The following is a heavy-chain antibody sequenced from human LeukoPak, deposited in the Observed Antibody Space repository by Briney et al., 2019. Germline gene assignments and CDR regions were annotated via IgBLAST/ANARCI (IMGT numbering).Heavy chain of an antibody. V-gene: IGHV1-69*13. J-gene: IGHJ6*04. D-gene: IGHD2-15*01. CDR3: ARGSSAGYYYGMDV. CDR2: IIPIFGTA. CDR1: VGTFSSYA. Sequence: ASVKVSCKASVGTFSSYAISWVRQAPGQGLEWMGGIIPIFGTASHAQKFQGRVTITADESTSTAYMELSSLRSEDTAVYYCARGSSAGYYYGMDVWGKGTTVTVSS.